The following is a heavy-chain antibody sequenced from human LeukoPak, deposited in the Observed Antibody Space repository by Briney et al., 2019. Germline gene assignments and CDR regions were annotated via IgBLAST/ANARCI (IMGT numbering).Heavy chain of an antibody. V-gene: IGHV1-69*13. Sequence: ASVKVSCKASGGTFSSYAISWVRQAPGQGLEWMGGIIPIFGTANYAQKFQGRVTITADESTSTAYMELSSLRSEDTAVYYCARVGYCSSTSCLYYYYGMDVWGQGTTVTVSS. CDR1: GGTFSSYA. D-gene: IGHD2-2*01. CDR2: IIPIFGTA. CDR3: ARVGYCSSTSCLYYYYGMDV. J-gene: IGHJ6*02.